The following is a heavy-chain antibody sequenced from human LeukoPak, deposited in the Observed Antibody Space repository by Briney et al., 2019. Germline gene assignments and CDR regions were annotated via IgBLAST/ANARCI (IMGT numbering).Heavy chain of an antibody. CDR3: ARDRYGGNSPFDY. CDR1: GFTFRSYA. V-gene: IGHV3-33*08. J-gene: IGHJ4*02. CDR2: IWYDATNK. D-gene: IGHD4-23*01. Sequence: GGSLRLSCAASGFTFRSYAMNWVRQAPGKGLEWVAVIWYDATNKYYADSVKGRFTISRDNSKNTLYLQMNSLRAEDTAVYYCARDRYGGNSPFDYWGQGTLVTVSS.